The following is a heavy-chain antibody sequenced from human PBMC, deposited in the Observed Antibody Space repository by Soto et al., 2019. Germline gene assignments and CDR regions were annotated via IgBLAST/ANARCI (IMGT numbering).Heavy chain of an antibody. V-gene: IGHV4-30-4*01. D-gene: IGHD6-19*01. CDR2: IYYSGST. CDR1: GGSINSGDYH. CDR3: ARDSGLYSSGWYDVHYYGMDV. Sequence: SETLSLTCTVSGGSINSGDYHWSWIRQSPGKGLEWIGAIYYSGSTYYNPSLKSRIRISVDTSNNQFSLNINSVTAADTAVYYCARDSGLYSSGWYDVHYYGMDVWGQGTTVTVSS. J-gene: IGHJ6*02.